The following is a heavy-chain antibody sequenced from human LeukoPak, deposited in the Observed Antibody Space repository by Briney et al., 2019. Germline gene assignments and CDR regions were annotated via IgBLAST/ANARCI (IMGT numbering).Heavy chain of an antibody. D-gene: IGHD5-18*01. J-gene: IGHJ6*02. CDR3: ARDTAMVRYYYYGMDV. V-gene: IGHV1-2*02. CDR1: GYTFTGYY. CDR2: INPNSGGT. Sequence: ASVKVSCKASGYTFTGYYMHWVRQAPGQGLEWMGWINPNSGGTNYAQKFQGRVTMTRDTSISTAYMELSRLRSDDTAVYYCARDTAMVRYYYYGMDVWGQGTTVTVSS.